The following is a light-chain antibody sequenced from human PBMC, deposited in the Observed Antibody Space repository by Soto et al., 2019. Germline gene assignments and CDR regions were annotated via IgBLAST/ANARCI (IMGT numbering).Light chain of an antibody. CDR1: QTISTY. V-gene: IGKV1-39*01. CDR2: DAS. J-gene: IGKJ2*01. Sequence: DIQMTQSPSSLSASVGDRVTITCRASQTISTYLNWYQQKPGKAPRLLIYDASSLLSGVPSRFSGSGSGTDFTLTIASLQPEDFATYYCLQHKDYPYTFGQGTKVEIK. CDR3: LQHKDYPYT.